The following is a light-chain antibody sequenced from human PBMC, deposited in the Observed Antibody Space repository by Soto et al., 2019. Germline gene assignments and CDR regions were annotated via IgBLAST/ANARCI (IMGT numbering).Light chain of an antibody. V-gene: IGKV1-9*01. Sequence: DIQLTQSPSFLSASVGDRVSITCRASQGISSYLAWYQAKPGKAPQLLIRDGSSLQGGVPSRFSGSGSGTEFTLTISGLQPEDFATYYCQQVNSYPPYTFGQGTKLEIK. CDR3: QQVNSYPPYT. CDR1: QGISSY. J-gene: IGKJ2*01. CDR2: DGS.